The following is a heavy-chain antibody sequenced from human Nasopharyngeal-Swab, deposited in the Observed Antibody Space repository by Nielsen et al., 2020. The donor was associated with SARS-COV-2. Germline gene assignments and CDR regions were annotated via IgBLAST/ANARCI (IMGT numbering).Heavy chain of an antibody. Sequence: SETLSLTCTVSGGSISSSSYYWGWIRQPPGKGLEWIGSIYYSGSTYYNPSLKSRVTISVDTSKNQFSLKLSSVTAADTAVYYCARQDRSITIFGVVISDFDYWGKGSLVTVSS. J-gene: IGHJ4*02. CDR2: IYYSGST. D-gene: IGHD3-3*01. CDR3: ARQDRSITIFGVVISDFDY. V-gene: IGHV4-39*01. CDR1: GGSISSSSYY.